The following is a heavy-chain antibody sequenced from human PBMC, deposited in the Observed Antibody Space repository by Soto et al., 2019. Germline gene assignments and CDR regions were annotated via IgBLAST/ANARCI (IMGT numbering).Heavy chain of an antibody. CDR2: IYGNGGGI. Sequence: GGSLRLSCTASGLPHSSFAMMWVRQAPGKGLECVSGIYGNGGGIEYADSVKGRFTISRDNSKNTVYLQMADLRADDTAVYYCAKDAVYNDGLWLMDHWGQGTQVTVSS. V-gene: IGHV3-23*01. J-gene: IGHJ4*02. D-gene: IGHD2-21*01. CDR3: AKDAVYNDGLWLMDH. CDR1: GLPHSSFA.